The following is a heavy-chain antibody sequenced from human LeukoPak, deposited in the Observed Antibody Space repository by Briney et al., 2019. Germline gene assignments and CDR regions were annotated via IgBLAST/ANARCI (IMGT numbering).Heavy chain of an antibody. CDR1: GFTSSGSW. D-gene: IGHD3-3*01. Sequence: GGSLRLSCAASGFTSSGSWMSWVRQAPRKGLEWVANINQDGSAKNYLDSVKGRFTISIDRGKNSLYLQMNSLRDEDTAVYYCARELSWSGRDYWGQGTLVTVSS. V-gene: IGHV3-7*01. CDR3: ARELSWSGRDY. J-gene: IGHJ4*02. CDR2: INQDGSAK.